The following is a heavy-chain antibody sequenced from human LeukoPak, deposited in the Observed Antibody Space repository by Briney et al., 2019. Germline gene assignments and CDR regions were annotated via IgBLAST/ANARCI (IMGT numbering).Heavy chain of an antibody. CDR2: ISWNSGSI. V-gene: IGHV3-9*03. CDR1: GFTFDDYA. D-gene: IGHD1-26*01. Sequence: PAGGSLRLSCAASGFTFDDYAMHWVRQVPGKGLEWVSGISWNSGSIGYADSVKGRFTISRDNAKNSLYLQMNSLRAEDMALYYCARVPRGSYSFDYWGQGTLVTVSS. CDR3: ARVPRGSYSFDY. J-gene: IGHJ4*02.